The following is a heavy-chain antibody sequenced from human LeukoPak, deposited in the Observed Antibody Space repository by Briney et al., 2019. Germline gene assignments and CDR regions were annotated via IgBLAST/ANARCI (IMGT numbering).Heavy chain of an antibody. J-gene: IGHJ4*02. Sequence: SETLSLTCTVSGGSISSSRDYWAWLRQPPGKGLEWIANIYYSGSTYYSPSLKSRVTISVDTSKNQFSLKLTSVTAADTAVYYCGRRSRSTWNYRRGNYWGQGTLVTVSS. CDR2: IYYSGST. D-gene: IGHD1-7*01. CDR3: GRRSRSTWNYRRGNY. CDR1: GGSISSSRDY. V-gene: IGHV4-39*01.